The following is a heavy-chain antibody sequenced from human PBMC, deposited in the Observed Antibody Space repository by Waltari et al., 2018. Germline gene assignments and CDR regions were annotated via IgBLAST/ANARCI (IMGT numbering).Heavy chain of an antibody. V-gene: IGHV4-59*11. CDR2: AFHSRSA. Sequence: QVQLQESGPGLVKPSETLSLTCTVSGGSMSSHYWSWIRQPPGKGLEWIGFAFHSRSADYNPSLKSRVTISVDTSNRRFALKLSSMTSADTAIYYCASSSGWYYWYDYWGQGTLVTVSA. D-gene: IGHD6-19*01. J-gene: IGHJ4*02. CDR1: GGSMSSHY. CDR3: ASSSGWYYWYDY.